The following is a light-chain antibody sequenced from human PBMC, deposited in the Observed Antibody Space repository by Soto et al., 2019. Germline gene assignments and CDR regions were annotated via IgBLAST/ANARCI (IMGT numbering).Light chain of an antibody. J-gene: IGKJ2*01. V-gene: IGKV3-15*01. CDR1: QSVTTN. Sequence: VMTQSPATLSVSPGETVTLSCRASQSVTTNLAWYQQKPGQAPRVLMYDVSTRATGVPARFSGSGTGTEFTLTISRLQSDDFAVYYCQKYNDWPYTFGQGTKLEIK. CDR3: QKYNDWPYT. CDR2: DVS.